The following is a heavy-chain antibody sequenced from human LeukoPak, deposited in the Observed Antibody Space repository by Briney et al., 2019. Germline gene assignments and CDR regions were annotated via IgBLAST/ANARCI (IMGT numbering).Heavy chain of an antibody. CDR2: IYYSGST. J-gene: IGHJ4*02. Sequence: PSETLSLTCTVSGGSISSYYWSWIRQPAGKGLEWIGSIYYSGSTYYNPSLKSRVTISVDTSKNQFSLKLSSVTAADTAVYYCARDKDGVQEVDYWGQGTLVTVSS. V-gene: IGHV4-4*07. CDR1: GGSISSYY. D-gene: IGHD3-3*01. CDR3: ARDKDGVQEVDY.